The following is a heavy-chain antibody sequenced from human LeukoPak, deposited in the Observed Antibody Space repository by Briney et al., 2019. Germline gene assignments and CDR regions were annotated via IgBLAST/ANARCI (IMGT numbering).Heavy chain of an antibody. CDR1: GYTFTSYY. Sequence: ASVKVSCKASGYTFTSYYMHWVRQAPGQGLEWMGIINPSGGSTTYAPKFQGRVTMTRDTSASTVYMELSSLRSEDTAVYYCARDREGTTVTHFDYWGQGTLVTVSS. CDR2: INPSGGST. CDR3: ARDREGTTVTHFDY. J-gene: IGHJ4*02. V-gene: IGHV1-46*01. D-gene: IGHD4-17*01.